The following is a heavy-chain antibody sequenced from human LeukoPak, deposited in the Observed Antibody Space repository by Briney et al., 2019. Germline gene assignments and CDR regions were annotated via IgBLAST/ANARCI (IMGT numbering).Heavy chain of an antibody. CDR2: INHNGNVN. D-gene: IGHD3-16*01. V-gene: IGHV3-7*03. Sequence: GGSLRLSCAASGFTLSSYWMNWARQAPGKGLEWVDSINHNGNVNYYVDSVKGRFTISRDNAKNSLYLQMSNLRAEDTAVYFCARGGGLDVWGQGATVTVSS. CDR3: ARGGGLDV. CDR1: GFTLSSYW. J-gene: IGHJ6*02.